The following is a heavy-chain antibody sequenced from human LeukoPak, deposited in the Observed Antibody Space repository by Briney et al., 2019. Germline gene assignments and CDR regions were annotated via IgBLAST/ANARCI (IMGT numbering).Heavy chain of an antibody. D-gene: IGHD3-10*01. V-gene: IGHV1-2*02. CDR3: ARDPEITMVRGVIPHWFDP. J-gene: IGHJ5*02. CDR2: INPNSGGT. CDR1: GYTFTGYY. Sequence: GASVKVSCKASGYTFTGYYMHWVRQAPGQGLEWMGWINPNSGGTNYAQKFQGRVTMTRDTSISTAYMELSRLRSDDTAVYYCARDPEITMVRGVIPHWFDPWGQGTLVTVSS.